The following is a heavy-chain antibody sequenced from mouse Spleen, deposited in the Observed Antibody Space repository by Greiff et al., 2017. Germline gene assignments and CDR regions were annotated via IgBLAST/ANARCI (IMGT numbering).Heavy chain of an antibody. J-gene: IGHJ1*01. D-gene: IGHD3-1*01. Sequence: EVKVVESGGGLVKLGGSLKLSCAASGFTFSSYAMSWVRQTPEKRLEWVATISSGGGNTYYPDSVKGRFTISRDNAKNTLYLQMSSLKSEDTAMYYCARQQLGLRYWYFDVWGAGTTVTVSS. CDR3: ARQQLGLRYWYFDV. CDR2: ISSGGGNT. CDR1: GFTFSSYA. V-gene: IGHV5-9*04.